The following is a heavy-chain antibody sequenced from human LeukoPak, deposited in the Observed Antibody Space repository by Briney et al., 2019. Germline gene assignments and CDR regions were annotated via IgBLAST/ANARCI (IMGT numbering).Heavy chain of an antibody. Sequence: PSETLSLTCAVYGGSFSGYYWSWIRQPAGKGLEWIGRIYTSGSTNYNPSLKSRVTMSVDTSKNQFSLKLSSVTAADTAVYYCARVIYRYSGSYSPYYFDYWGQGTLVTVSS. CDR3: ARVIYRYSGSYSPYYFDY. CDR2: IYTSGST. V-gene: IGHV4-59*10. CDR1: GGSFSGYY. J-gene: IGHJ4*02. D-gene: IGHD1-26*01.